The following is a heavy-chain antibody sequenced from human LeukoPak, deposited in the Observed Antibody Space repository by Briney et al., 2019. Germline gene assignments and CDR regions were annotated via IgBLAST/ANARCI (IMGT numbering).Heavy chain of an antibody. Sequence: ASVKVSCKASGYTFTSYYMHWVRQAPGQGLEWMGIINPSGGSTSYAQKFQGRVTMTRDTSTSTVYMELSSLRSEDTAVYYCARPTLIAAAGTGAFDIWGQGTMVTVSS. CDR2: INPSGGST. J-gene: IGHJ3*02. CDR1: GYTFTSYY. V-gene: IGHV1-46*01. D-gene: IGHD6-13*01. CDR3: ARPTLIAAAGTGAFDI.